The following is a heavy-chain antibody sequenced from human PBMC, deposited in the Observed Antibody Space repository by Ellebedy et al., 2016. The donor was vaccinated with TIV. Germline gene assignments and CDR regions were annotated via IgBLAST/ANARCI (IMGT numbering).Heavy chain of an antibody. V-gene: IGHV3-30*04. J-gene: IGHJ5*02. CDR3: AREGYPSSGWSTQYNWFDP. CDR1: GFTFSSYA. Sequence: GGSLRLSXAASGFTFSSYAMHWVRQAPGKGLEWVAVKSYDGSNKYYADSVKGRFTISRDNSKNTLYLQMNSLRVEDTAVYYCAREGYPSSGWSTQYNWFDPWGQGTLVTVSS. D-gene: IGHD6-19*01. CDR2: KSYDGSNK.